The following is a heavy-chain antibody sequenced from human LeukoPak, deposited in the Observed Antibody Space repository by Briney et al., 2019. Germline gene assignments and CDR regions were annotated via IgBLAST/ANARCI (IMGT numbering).Heavy chain of an antibody. J-gene: IGHJ4*02. Sequence: SQTLSLTCAISGYSLFIGGVTWNWIRQSPARGLEWLGRTYYRSQWYNDYAVSVKSRIPINPDTSKNQFSLQLNYVTPEDAATYYCARGRVSAFDYWGQGTLVSVSS. CDR3: ARGRVSAFDY. V-gene: IGHV6-1*01. CDR1: GYSLFIGGVT. D-gene: IGHD6-13*01. CDR2: TYYRSQWYN.